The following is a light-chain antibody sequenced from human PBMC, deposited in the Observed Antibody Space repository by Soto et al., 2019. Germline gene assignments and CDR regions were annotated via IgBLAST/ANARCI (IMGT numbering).Light chain of an antibody. V-gene: IGKV3-20*01. Sequence: EIVLTQSPGTLSLSPGERATLSCRASQSVSSIYLAWYQQKPGQAPRLLIYGASSRATGIPDRFSGSGSGTDFTLTISRLEPEDFEVYYCQQYGSSLYTFGQGAKLEIK. J-gene: IGKJ2*01. CDR1: QSVSSIY. CDR2: GAS. CDR3: QQYGSSLYT.